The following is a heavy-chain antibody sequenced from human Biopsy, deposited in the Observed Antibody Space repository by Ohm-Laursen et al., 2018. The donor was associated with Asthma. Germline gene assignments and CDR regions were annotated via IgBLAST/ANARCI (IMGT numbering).Heavy chain of an antibody. CDR1: GGTFNTYV. Sequence: SVKVSCKSLGGTFNTYVIGWGRQAPGQGLEWMGGINTVFGTTTYPQKFQDRVTNTADDSTSTVYMELSSLRSEDTAVYYCARKAGSCISRTCYSLDFWGQGTLVTVSS. CDR3: ARKAGSCISRTCYSLDF. CDR2: INTVFGTT. J-gene: IGHJ4*02. D-gene: IGHD2-2*01. V-gene: IGHV1-69*13.